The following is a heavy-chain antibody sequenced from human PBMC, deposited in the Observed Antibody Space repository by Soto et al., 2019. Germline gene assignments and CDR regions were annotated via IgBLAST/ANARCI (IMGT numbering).Heavy chain of an antibody. CDR1: GGTFSSYA. CDR3: ARRVVVTSVRDIAYYYYGLDV. V-gene: IGHV1-69*13. D-gene: IGHD2-21*02. CDR2: ITPMFDST. Sequence: SVKVSCKAFGGTFSSYAICWVRQAPGQGLEWMGGITPMFDSTNYAQKFQGRVTITADESTSTAFMELSSLRSEDTAVYYCARRVVVTSVRDIAYYYYGLDVRGQGTTVTVSS. J-gene: IGHJ6*02.